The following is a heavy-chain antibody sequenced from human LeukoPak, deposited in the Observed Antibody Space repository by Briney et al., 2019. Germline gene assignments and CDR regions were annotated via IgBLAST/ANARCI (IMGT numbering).Heavy chain of an antibody. D-gene: IGHD1-26*01. CDR3: TTWDYVDY. J-gene: IGHJ4*02. Sequence: GGSLRLSCVASRFTFSNAWMSWVRQAPGKGLEWVGRIKSNVNGGTIDYAPPVKGRFIISRDDSKDTLYLHMNSLKTEDTAVYYCTTWDYVDYWGQGTLVTVSS. V-gene: IGHV3-15*01. CDR1: RFTFSNAW. CDR2: IKSNVNGGTI.